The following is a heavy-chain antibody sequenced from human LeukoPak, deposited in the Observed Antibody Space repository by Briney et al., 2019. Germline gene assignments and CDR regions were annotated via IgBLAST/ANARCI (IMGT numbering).Heavy chain of an antibody. CDR1: GGSLSGYY. CDR2: INRSGSP. Sequence: SETLSLTCAVFGGSLSGYYWSWIRQPPGKGLEWIAEINRSGSPNYNPSLKSRVTISVDTSKNQFSLKLSSVTAADTAVYYCARHRWFGELLYDYWGQGTLVTVSS. J-gene: IGHJ4*02. V-gene: IGHV4-34*01. D-gene: IGHD3-10*01. CDR3: ARHRWFGELLYDY.